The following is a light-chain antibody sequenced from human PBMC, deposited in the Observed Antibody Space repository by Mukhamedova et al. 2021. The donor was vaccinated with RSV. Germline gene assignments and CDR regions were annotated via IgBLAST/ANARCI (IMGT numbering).Light chain of an antibody. CDR1: QSVNSY. CDR3: QQCNDWPLFT. Sequence: GETVTLSCRASQSVNSYLAWYQQKPGQAPRLLIYGASTRATDIPARFSGSGSGTEFTLTISSLQSEDSAVYYCQQCNDWPLFTFG. CDR2: GAS. J-gene: IGKJ3*01. V-gene: IGKV3-15*01.